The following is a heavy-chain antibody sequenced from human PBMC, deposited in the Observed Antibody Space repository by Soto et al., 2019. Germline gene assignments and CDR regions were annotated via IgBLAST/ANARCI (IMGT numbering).Heavy chain of an antibody. Sequence: GGSLRLSCVASGFTFSTYTMRWVRRAPGKGLEWVSVISGTMGSVREPYYANSVQGRFTISRDEFKNTLYLQMNSQRAEDTAMYYCTAHHPVFSAPYSFNYWGQGALVTVSS. V-gene: IGHV3-23*01. D-gene: IGHD2-15*01. J-gene: IGHJ4*02. CDR3: TAHHPVFSAPYSFNY. CDR1: GFTFSTYT. CDR2: ISGTMGSVREP.